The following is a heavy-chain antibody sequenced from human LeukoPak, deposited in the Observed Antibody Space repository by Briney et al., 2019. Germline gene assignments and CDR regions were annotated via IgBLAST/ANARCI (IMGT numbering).Heavy chain of an antibody. CDR3: ARGEASMIVVVTFDY. V-gene: IGHV4-39*01. D-gene: IGHD3-22*01. CDR2: IYYSGST. Sequence: SETLSLTCTVSGGSISSGDYYWRWIRQPPGKGLEWIGSIYYSGSTYYNPSLKSRVTVSVDTSKNQFSLKLSSVTAADTAVYYCARGEASMIVVVTFDYWGQGTLVTVSS. CDR1: GGSISSGDYY. J-gene: IGHJ4*02.